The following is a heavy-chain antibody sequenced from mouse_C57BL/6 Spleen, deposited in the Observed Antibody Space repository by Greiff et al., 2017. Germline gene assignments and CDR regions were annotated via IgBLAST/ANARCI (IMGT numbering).Heavy chain of an antibody. CDR2: ISYDGSN. J-gene: IGHJ1*03. CDR1: GYSITSGYY. CDR3: STYFDV. Sequence: DVKLQESGPGLVKPSQSLSLTCSVTGYSITSGYYWNWIRQFPGNKLEWMGYISYDGSNNYNPSLKNRISITRDTSKNQFFLKLNSVTTEDTATYYCSTYFDVWGTGTTVTVSS. V-gene: IGHV3-6*01.